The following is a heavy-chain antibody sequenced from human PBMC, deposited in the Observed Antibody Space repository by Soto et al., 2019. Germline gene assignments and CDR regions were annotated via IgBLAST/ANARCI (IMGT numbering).Heavy chain of an antibody. CDR3: ARASASSLLRGVIIN. J-gene: IGHJ4*02. V-gene: IGHV4-4*02. Sequence: QVRLEESGPGLVKPSETLSLTCAFSGGSIASDNWWTWVRQTLRKGLEWIGEMYHSGATNYSPSLKSRVTISVDKFTNQFSLKLSSVTAADSGLYYCARASASSLLRGVIINWGQGTLVTVSS. CDR1: GGSIASDNW. CDR2: MYHSGAT. D-gene: IGHD3-10*01.